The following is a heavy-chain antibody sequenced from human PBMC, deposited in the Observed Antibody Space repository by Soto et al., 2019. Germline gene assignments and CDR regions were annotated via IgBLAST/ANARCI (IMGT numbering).Heavy chain of an antibody. J-gene: IGHJ3*02. Sequence: PSDTLSLTCILSVGPFSSFCWSWIRQPPGKGLEWIGYICYSDITNYNPSLKSRVTISVDMSKNQFSLRLTSVTAADTAVYYCARGGSSDWQVALDIWGQGTMVTVSS. CDR1: VGPFSSFC. CDR2: ICYSDIT. D-gene: IGHD6-19*01. CDR3: ARGGSSDWQVALDI. V-gene: IGHV4-59*12.